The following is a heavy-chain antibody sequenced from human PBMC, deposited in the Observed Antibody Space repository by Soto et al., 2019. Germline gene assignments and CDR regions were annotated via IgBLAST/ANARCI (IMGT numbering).Heavy chain of an antibody. J-gene: IGHJ4*02. V-gene: IGHV3-23*01. CDR3: ARDPNGDYVGAFDS. CDR2: ITGSGAGT. D-gene: IGHD4-17*01. Sequence: EVQLLESGGGLVQPGGSLRLSCAASGFTFSNYALTWVRQAPGKGLEYVSSITGSGAGTFYADSVKGRFTISRDNXXNTLYLQLNSLRAEDTATYFCARDPNGDYVGAFDSWGQGSLVTVSS. CDR1: GFTFSNYA.